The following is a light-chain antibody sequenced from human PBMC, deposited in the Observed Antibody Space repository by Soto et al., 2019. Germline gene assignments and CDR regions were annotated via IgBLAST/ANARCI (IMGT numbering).Light chain of an antibody. CDR1: QSVLYSPNKMNY. Sequence: DIVMTQSPDSLAVSLGARATIKCKSSQSVLYSPNKMNYLAWYQQKPGQPPKLLIYWASTRASGVPDRFSGSGSETEFTLTISSLQAEDLAVYYCQQYISVAKTFGQGTKVEVK. V-gene: IGKV4-1*01. CDR2: WAS. J-gene: IGKJ1*01. CDR3: QQYISVAKT.